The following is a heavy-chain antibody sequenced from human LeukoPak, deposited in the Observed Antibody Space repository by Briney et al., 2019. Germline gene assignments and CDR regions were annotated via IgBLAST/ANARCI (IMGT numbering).Heavy chain of an antibody. D-gene: IGHD3-10*01. CDR2: ISGSGGST. CDR3: AKISGAYPHMDV. V-gene: IGHV3-23*01. CDR1: GFTFSSYA. Sequence: GGSLRLSCAASGFTFSSYAMSWVRQAPGRGLEWVSAISGSGGSTYYADSVKGRFTISRDNSKNTLYLQMNSLRAEDTAVHYCAKISGAYPHMDVWGKGTTVTVSS. J-gene: IGHJ6*03.